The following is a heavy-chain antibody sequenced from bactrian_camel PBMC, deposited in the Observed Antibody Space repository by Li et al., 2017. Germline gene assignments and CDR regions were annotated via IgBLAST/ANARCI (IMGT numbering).Heavy chain of an antibody. CDR3: AAGPQGLCNPTTLSSVWDDDYNL. V-gene: IGHV3S1*01. CDR2: IDTGGRFT. Sequence: HVQLVESGGGSVQAGRSLRLSCAVSGYTYSGYCMAWFRQAPGKEREGVAAIDTGGRFTSYADSVKGRFTISISRDSAKSTVYLQMNALKPEDTAMYYCAAGPQGLCNPTTLSSVWDDDYNLWGQGTQVTVS. D-gene: IGHD1*01. CDR1: GYTYSGYC. J-gene: IGHJ4*01.